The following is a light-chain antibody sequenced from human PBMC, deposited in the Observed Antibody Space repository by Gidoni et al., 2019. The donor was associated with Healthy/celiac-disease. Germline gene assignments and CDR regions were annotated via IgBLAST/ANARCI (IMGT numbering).Light chain of an antibody. CDR3: QQRSNWYT. J-gene: IGKJ2*01. V-gene: IGKV3-11*01. CDR1: QSVSSY. CDR2: DAS. Sequence: TVLSQSPATLSLSPWERATLSCRACQSVSSYLAWYQQKPGQAPRLLIYDASNMSTGIPARFSGSGAGKDFTLTISSLEHEDFAVYYCQQRSNWYTFGQGTKLEIK.